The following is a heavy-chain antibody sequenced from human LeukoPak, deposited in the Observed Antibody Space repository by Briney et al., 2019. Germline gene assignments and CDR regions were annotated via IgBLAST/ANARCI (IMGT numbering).Heavy chain of an antibody. CDR2: IKQDGSEK. J-gene: IGHJ6*03. CDR1: GFTFSSYW. CDR3: ARDRILEWLLYYYYYMDV. D-gene: IGHD3-3*01. V-gene: IGHV3-7*01. Sequence: PGGSLRLSCAASGFTFSSYWMSWVRQAPGKGLEWVANIKQDGSEKYYVDSVKGRFTISRDNAKNSLYLQMNSLRAEDTAVYYCARDRILEWLLYYYYYMDVWGKGTTVTVSS.